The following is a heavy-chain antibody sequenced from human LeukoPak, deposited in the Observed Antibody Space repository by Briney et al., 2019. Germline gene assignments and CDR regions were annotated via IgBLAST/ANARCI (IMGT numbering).Heavy chain of an antibody. CDR2: ISSNGGST. Sequence: GGSLRLSCSASGFTFSSYAMHWVRQAPGKGVEYVSAISSNGGSTYYGDSVKGRFTISRDNSKNTLYLQMSSLRAEDTAVYYCVRDHGGLDYWGQGTVVTVSS. V-gene: IGHV3-64D*06. CDR1: GFTFSSYA. CDR3: VRDHGGLDY. J-gene: IGHJ4*02.